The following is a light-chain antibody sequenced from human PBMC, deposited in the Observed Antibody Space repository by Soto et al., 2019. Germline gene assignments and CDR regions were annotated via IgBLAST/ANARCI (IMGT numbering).Light chain of an antibody. Sequence: QSALTQPASVSGSPGQSITISCTGTSSGVGSDDLVSWYQQHPGKAPKLMIYEGSKRPSGVSNRFSGSKSGNTASLTTSGLQAEDEADYYCCSYARSATFDVFATGTKATVL. J-gene: IGLJ1*01. V-gene: IGLV2-23*01. CDR3: CSYARSATFDV. CDR2: EGS. CDR1: SSGVGSDDL.